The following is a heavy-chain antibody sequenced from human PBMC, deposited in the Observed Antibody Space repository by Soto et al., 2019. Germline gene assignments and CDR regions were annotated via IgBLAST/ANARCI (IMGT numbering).Heavy chain of an antibody. J-gene: IGHJ4*02. V-gene: IGHV3-7*01. CDR2: IKQDGSEK. CDR3: ARDGIMITFGGVIVIESLYYFDY. Sequence: HPGGSLRLSCAASGFTFSSYWMSWVRQAPGKGLEWVANIKQDGSEKYYVDSVKGRFTISRDNAKNSLYLQMNSLRAEDTAVYYCARDGIMITFGGVIVIESLYYFDYWGQGTLVTVSS. CDR1: GFTFSSYW. D-gene: IGHD3-16*02.